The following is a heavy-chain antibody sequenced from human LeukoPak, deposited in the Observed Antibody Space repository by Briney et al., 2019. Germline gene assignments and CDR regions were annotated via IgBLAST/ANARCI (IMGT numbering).Heavy chain of an antibody. V-gene: IGHV4-61*02. CDR1: GGPISSGSYY. Sequence: SETLSLTCTVSGGPISSGSYYWSWIRQPAGKGLEWIGRIYTSGSTNYNPSLKSRVIISVDTSKNQFSLQLGSVTAADTAVYYCATQRSTARPGYFFDNWGQGTLVTVSS. CDR3: ATQRSTARPGYFFDN. CDR2: IYTSGST. J-gene: IGHJ4*02. D-gene: IGHD6-6*01.